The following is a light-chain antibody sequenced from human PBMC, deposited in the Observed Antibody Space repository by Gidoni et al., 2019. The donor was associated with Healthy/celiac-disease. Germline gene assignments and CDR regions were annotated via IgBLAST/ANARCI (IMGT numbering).Light chain of an antibody. J-gene: IGKJ5*01. V-gene: IGKV3-20*01. Sequence: EIVLTQSPGTLSLSPGERATLSCRASQSVSSSYLAWYQQKPGHAPRLLIYGASSRPTGIPDRFSVSGSGTDFTLSISRLEPEDFAVYFCQQSGSSPPITFGQGTRLEIK. CDR3: QQSGSSPPIT. CDR2: GAS. CDR1: QSVSSSY.